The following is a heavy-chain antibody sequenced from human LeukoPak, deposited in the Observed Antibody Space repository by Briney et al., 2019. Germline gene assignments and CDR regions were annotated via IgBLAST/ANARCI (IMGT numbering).Heavy chain of an antibody. CDR3: AREGYSSSWYVRGLEWFDP. CDR1: GYTFTNYY. Sequence: ASVKVSCKPSGYTFTNYYMHWVRQAPGQGLEWMGIINPSGGSTSYAQKFQGRVTMTRDTSTSTVYMELSSLRSEDTAVYYCAREGYSSSWYVRGLEWFDPWGQGTLVTVSS. CDR2: INPSGGST. J-gene: IGHJ5*02. V-gene: IGHV1-46*01. D-gene: IGHD6-13*01.